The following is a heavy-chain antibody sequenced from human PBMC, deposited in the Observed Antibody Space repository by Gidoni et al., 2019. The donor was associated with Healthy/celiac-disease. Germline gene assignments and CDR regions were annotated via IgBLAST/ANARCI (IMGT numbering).Heavy chain of an antibody. J-gene: IGHJ4*02. CDR3: ARAAYSSSWSFDY. V-gene: IGHV4-59*01. CDR1: GGSISSYY. CDR2: IYYSGST. D-gene: IGHD6-13*01. Sequence: QVQLQESGPGLVKPSETLSLTCTVSGGSISSYYWSWIRQPPGKGLEWIGYIYYSGSTNYNPSLKSRVTISVDTSKNQFSLKLSPVTAADTAVYYCARAAYSSSWSFDYWGQGTLVTVSS.